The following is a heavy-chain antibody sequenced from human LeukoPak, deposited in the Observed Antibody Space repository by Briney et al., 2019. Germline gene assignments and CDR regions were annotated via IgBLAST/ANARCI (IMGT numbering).Heavy chain of an antibody. D-gene: IGHD3-10*01. CDR3: ARVAVRFGVLDYYGMDV. Sequence: SETLSLTCAVYGGSFSGYYWSWIRQPPGKGLEWIGEINHSGSTNYNPSLKSRVTISVDTSKNQFSLKLSSVTAADTAVYYCARVAVRFGVLDYYGMDVWGQGTTVTVSS. CDR1: GGSFSGYY. J-gene: IGHJ6*02. CDR2: INHSGST. V-gene: IGHV4-34*01.